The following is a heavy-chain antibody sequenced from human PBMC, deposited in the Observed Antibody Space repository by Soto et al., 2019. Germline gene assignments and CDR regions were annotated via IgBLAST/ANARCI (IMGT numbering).Heavy chain of an antibody. J-gene: IGHJ4*02. V-gene: IGHV3-23*01. CDR1: GFTFNNYA. Sequence: EVQLLESGGGLVQPGGSLRLSCAASGFTFNNYAMTWVRQAPGKGLEWVSTISGSGAGTYYADSVKGRFTISKDTSKNTLYVQMNSLRAEDTAIYYCSRSLNSWGQGTLVTVSS. CDR2: ISGSGAGT. CDR3: SRSLNS.